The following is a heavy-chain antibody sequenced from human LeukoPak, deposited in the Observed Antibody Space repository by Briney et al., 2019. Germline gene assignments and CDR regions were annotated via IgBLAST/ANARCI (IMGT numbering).Heavy chain of an antibody. V-gene: IGHV4-59*11. CDR2: IYYTGST. J-gene: IGHJ4*02. D-gene: IGHD1-26*01. Sequence: SETLSLTCTVSGGSIGTHNWSWIRQPPGRGLEWIGYIYYTGSTKYNPSLKNRVSISVDTSKNQFSLEVSSVTAADTAVYYCARDYSGSYFDYWGQGTLVTVSS. CDR3: ARDYSGSYFDY. CDR1: GGSIGTHN.